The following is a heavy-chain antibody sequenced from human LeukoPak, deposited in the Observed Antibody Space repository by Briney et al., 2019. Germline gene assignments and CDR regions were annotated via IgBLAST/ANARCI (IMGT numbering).Heavy chain of an antibody. D-gene: IGHD6-6*01. J-gene: IGHJ6*02. CDR2: IYYSGST. V-gene: IGHV4-59*01. Sequence: SETLSLTCSVSGGSISSYYWSWIRQPPGKGLEWIGYIYYSGSTNYNPSLKSRVTISVDTSKNQFSLKLSSVTAADTAAYYCARGVYSSSIYYAMDVWGQGTTVTVSS. CDR1: GGSISSYY. CDR3: ARGVYSSSIYYAMDV.